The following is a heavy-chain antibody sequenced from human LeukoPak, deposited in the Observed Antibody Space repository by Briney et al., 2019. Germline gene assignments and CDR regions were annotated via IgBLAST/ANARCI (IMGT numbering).Heavy chain of an antibody. CDR3: ARTPPPQWELPSPYFDY. V-gene: IGHV1-46*01. J-gene: IGHJ4*02. CDR2: INPSGGST. CDR1: GYTFTSYY. Sequence: ASVKVSCKASGYTFTSYYMHWVRQAPGQGLEWMGIINPSGGSTSYAQKFQGRVTMTRDTSTSTVYMELSSLRSGDTAVYYCARTPPPQWELPSPYFDYWGQGTLVTVSS. D-gene: IGHD1-26*01.